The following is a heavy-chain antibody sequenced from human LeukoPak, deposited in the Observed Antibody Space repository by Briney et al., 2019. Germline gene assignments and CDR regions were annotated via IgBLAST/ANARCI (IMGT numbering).Heavy chain of an antibody. D-gene: IGHD6-19*01. Sequence: GGSLRLSCAASGFTFSSNAMSWVRQAPGKGLEWVSAISGSGGSPYYADSVKGRFTISRDNSKNTLYLQMNSLRAEDTAVYYCASGIAVAGPFDSWGQRTLVTVSS. CDR3: ASGIAVAGPFDS. V-gene: IGHV3-23*01. J-gene: IGHJ4*02. CDR2: ISGSGGSP. CDR1: GFTFSSNA.